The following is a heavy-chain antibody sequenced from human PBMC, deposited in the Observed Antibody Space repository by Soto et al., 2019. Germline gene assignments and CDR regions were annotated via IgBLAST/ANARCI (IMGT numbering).Heavy chain of an antibody. CDR2: IIPILGIA. Sequence: QVQLVQSGAEVKKPGSSVKVSCKASGGTFSSYTISWVRQAPGQGLEWMGRIIPILGIANYAQKFQGRVTITADKSTSTTYMELSSLRSEDTAVYYCATTVATISTDYWGQGTLVTVSS. V-gene: IGHV1-69*02. CDR1: GGTFSSYT. J-gene: IGHJ4*02. D-gene: IGHD5-12*01. CDR3: ATTVATISTDY.